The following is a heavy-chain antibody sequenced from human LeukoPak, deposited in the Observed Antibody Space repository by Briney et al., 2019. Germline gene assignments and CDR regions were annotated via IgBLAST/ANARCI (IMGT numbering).Heavy chain of an antibody. CDR2: MKQDGSEE. V-gene: IGHV3-7*03. CDR3: ARVYSSSSGKNAFDI. CDR1: GFTFSSYW. Sequence: PGGSLRLSCAVSGFTFSSYWMSWVRQAPGKGLEWVANMKQDGSEEDHVDSVEGRFTISRDNAKNLLYLQMNSLRAEDTAVYYCARVYSSSSGKNAFDIWGQGTRVTVSS. J-gene: IGHJ3*02. D-gene: IGHD6-6*01.